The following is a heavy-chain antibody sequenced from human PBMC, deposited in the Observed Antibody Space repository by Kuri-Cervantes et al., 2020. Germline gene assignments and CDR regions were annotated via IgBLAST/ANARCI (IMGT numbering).Heavy chain of an antibody. CDR2: INHSGST. D-gene: IGHD5-12*01. CDR1: GGSFSGYY. J-gene: IGHJ4*02. CDR3: ARDDSGYEGRYFDY. V-gene: IGHV4-34*01. Sequence: ESLKISCAVYGGSFSGYYWSWIRQPPGKGLEWIGEINHSGSTNYNPSLKSRVTISVDTSKNQFSLKLSPVTAADTAVYYCARDDSGYEGRYFDYWGQGTLVTVSS.